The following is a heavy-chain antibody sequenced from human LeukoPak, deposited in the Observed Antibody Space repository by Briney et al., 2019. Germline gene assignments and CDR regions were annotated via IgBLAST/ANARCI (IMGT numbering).Heavy chain of an antibody. Sequence: PSETLSLTCTVSGGSISSSSYYWSWIRQPPGKGLEWIGYIYYSGSTNYNPSLKSRLTISVDTSKNQFSLKLSSVTAADTAVYYCARHSYYSNYGDWFDPWGQGTLVTVSS. D-gene: IGHD4-11*01. CDR1: GGSISSSSYY. J-gene: IGHJ5*02. CDR3: ARHSYYSNYGDWFDP. CDR2: IYYSGST. V-gene: IGHV4-61*05.